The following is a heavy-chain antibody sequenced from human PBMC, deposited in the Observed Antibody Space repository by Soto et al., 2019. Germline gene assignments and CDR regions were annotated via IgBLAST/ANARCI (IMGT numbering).Heavy chain of an antibody. D-gene: IGHD6-6*01. CDR2: IYHSGST. CDR1: SGSISSSNW. Sequence: PSETLSLTCAVSSGSISSSNWWSWVRQPPGKGLEWIGEIYHSGSTNYNPSLKSRVTISVDKSKNQFSLKLSSVTAADTAVYYCGTAPWYSSSSRGDYWGQGTLVTVSS. CDR3: GTAPWYSSSSRGDY. V-gene: IGHV4-4*02. J-gene: IGHJ4*02.